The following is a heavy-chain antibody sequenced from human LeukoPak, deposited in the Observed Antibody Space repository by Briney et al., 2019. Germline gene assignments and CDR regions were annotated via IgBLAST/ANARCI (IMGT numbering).Heavy chain of an antibody. CDR1: GFTFSSYG. V-gene: IGHV3-30*03. Sequence: GGSLRLSCAASGFTFSSYGMHWVRQAPGKGLEWVAVISYDGSNKYYADSVKGRFTISRDNSKNTLYLQMNSLRSEDTAVYYCARIRYCSGGSCYFFDYWGQGTLVTVSS. J-gene: IGHJ4*02. D-gene: IGHD2-15*01. CDR3: ARIRYCSGGSCYFFDY. CDR2: ISYDGSNK.